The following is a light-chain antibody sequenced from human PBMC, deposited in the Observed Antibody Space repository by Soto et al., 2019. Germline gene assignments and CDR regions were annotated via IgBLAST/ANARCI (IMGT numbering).Light chain of an antibody. J-gene: IGLJ1*01. V-gene: IGLV2-14*03. CDR3: SSYTTSNTRQIV. CDR2: DVS. Sequence: QSALAQPASVSGSPGKSSTISCTGTSNDIGGYNYVSWYQHHPGKAPKLMIFDVSNRPSGVSNRFSGSKSGNTASLTISGLQPEDEADYYCSSYTTSNTRQIVFGTGTKVTVL. CDR1: SNDIGGYNY.